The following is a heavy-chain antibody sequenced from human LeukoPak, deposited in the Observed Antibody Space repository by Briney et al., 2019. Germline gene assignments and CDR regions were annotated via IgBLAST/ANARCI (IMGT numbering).Heavy chain of an antibody. CDR2: IYYSGTA. Sequence: KSSETLSLTCTVSGGSISSGDFYWSWVRQHPEKGLEWIGYIYYSGTAYYNPSLKSRVTMSVDTSKNQFSLKLDSVTAADTAVYYCARFSNARGVKFDYWGQGTLVTVSS. CDR3: ARFSNARGVKFDY. D-gene: IGHD2-8*01. J-gene: IGHJ4*02. V-gene: IGHV4-31*03. CDR1: GGSISSGDFY.